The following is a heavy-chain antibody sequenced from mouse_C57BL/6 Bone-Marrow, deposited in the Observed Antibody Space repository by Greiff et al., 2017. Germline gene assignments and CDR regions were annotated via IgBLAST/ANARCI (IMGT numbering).Heavy chain of an antibody. CDR2: IDPETGGT. V-gene: IGHV1-15*01. D-gene: IGHD2-3*01. CDR1: GYTFTDYE. J-gene: IGHJ3*01. CDR3: TRGWGGLLWLAY. Sequence: QVHVKQSGAELVRPGASVTLSCTASGYTFTDYEMHWVKQTPVHGLEWIGAIDPETGGTAYNQKFKGTDILTADKSSSTAYMELRSLTSEDSAVYYCTRGWGGLLWLAYWGQGTLVTVSA.